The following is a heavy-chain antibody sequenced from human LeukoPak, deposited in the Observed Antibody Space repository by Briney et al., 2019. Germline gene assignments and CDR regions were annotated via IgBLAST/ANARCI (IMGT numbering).Heavy chain of an antibody. Sequence: PGGSLRPSCAASGFTFHDYAMHWVRQAPAKGLAWVSGISWNSGSIGYADSVKGRFTISRDNAKNSLYLQMNSLRAEDTALYYCAKDISPTTMVRGANAFDIWGQGTMVTVSS. D-gene: IGHD3-10*01. J-gene: IGHJ3*02. CDR2: ISWNSGSI. CDR1: GFTFHDYA. V-gene: IGHV3-9*01. CDR3: AKDISPTTMVRGANAFDI.